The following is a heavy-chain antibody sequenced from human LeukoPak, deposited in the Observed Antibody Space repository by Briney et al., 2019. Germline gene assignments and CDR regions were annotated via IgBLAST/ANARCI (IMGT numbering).Heavy chain of an antibody. V-gene: IGHV1-8*01. Sequence: ASVKVSCKASGYTFTSYDINWVRQATGQGLEWMGWMNPNSGNTGYAQKFQGRVTMTRNTSISTAYMELSSLRSEDTAVYYCARGVVTVVAGRLIWFDPWGQGTLVTVSS. J-gene: IGHJ5*02. D-gene: IGHD2-2*03. CDR3: ARGVVTVVAGRLIWFDP. CDR2: MNPNSGNT. CDR1: GYTFTSYD.